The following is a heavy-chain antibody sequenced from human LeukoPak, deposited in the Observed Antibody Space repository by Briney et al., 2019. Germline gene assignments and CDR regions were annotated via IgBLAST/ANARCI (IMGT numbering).Heavy chain of an antibody. CDR3: ARGVPPDY. CDR2: IYHSGRT. Sequence: SETLSLTXAVSDYSISSDYYWDWIRQPPGKGLEWIGSIYHSGRTYYNPSLKSRVTISVDTSKNQFSLNLSSVTAADTAVYYCARGVPPDYWGQGTLVTVSS. V-gene: IGHV4-38-2*01. D-gene: IGHD2-8*01. CDR1: DYSISSDYY. J-gene: IGHJ4*02.